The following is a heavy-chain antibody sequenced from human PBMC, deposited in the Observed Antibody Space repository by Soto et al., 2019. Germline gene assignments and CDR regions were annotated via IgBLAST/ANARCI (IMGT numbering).Heavy chain of an antibody. Sequence: QVQLVQSGAEVKKPGASVTVSCKASGYTFIGYYIHWVRQATGQGPEWMGWINPKRGGTNYTQKLQRWVTMTWDTSISTAYMELSRLTSDDTAVYYCALTRGDSRYYDNWFDPWGQGTMVTVSS. CDR2: INPKRGGT. CDR3: ALTRGDSRYYDNWFDP. CDR1: GYTFIGYY. D-gene: IGHD2-21*02. J-gene: IGHJ5*02. V-gene: IGHV1-2*04.